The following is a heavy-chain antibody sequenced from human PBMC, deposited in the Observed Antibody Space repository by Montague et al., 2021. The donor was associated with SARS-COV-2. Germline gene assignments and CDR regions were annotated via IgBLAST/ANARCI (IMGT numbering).Heavy chain of an antibody. D-gene: IGHD2-2*01. CDR2: VNQSGTT. CDR1: GGSFSNYY. V-gene: IGHV4-34*01. J-gene: IGHJ3*02. Sequence: SETLSLTCAISGGSFSNYYWSWIRQPPGKGLEWIGEVNQSGTTIYNPSVKSGGTISEDTSKNQFYLRLNSVTAADTAVYYCARGGGPVVVPGAGPAGRAFDIWGQGTMVTVSS. CDR3: ARGGGPVVVPGAGPAGRAFDI.